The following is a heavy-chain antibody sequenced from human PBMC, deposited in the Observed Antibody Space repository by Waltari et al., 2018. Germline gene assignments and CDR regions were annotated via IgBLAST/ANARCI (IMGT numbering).Heavy chain of an antibody. CDR2: IYYSGST. V-gene: IGHV4-31*03. D-gene: IGHD1-26*01. Sequence: QVQLQESGPGLVKPSQTLSLTCTVPGGSIRSGGYYWNWIRQHPGKGLEWIGYIYYSGSTYYNPSLKSRVTISVDTSKNQFSLKLSSVTAADTAVYYCARVATRYYFDYWGQGTLVTVSS. CDR1: GGSIRSGGYY. J-gene: IGHJ4*02. CDR3: ARVATRYYFDY.